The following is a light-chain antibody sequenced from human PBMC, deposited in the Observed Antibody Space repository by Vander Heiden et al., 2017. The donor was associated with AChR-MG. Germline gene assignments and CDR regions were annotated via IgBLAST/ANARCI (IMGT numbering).Light chain of an antibody. Sequence: DIVMTQSPDSLAVSLGERATINCKSSQSVLYSSNNKNYLAWYQQKPGQPPKLLIYWASTRESGVPDRFSGSGSGTDFTLTISSLQAEDVASYYCQQYYSTPRHTFGQGTKLEIK. V-gene: IGKV4-1*01. CDR2: WAS. CDR3: QQYYSTPRHT. J-gene: IGKJ2*01. CDR1: QSVLYSSNNKNY.